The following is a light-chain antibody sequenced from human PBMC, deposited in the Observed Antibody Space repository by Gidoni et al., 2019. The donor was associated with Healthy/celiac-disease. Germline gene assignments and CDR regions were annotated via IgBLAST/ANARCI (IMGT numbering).Light chain of an antibody. J-gene: IGKJ2*01. CDR1: QSISSY. CDR3: QQSYSTPPENT. V-gene: IGKV1-39*01. CDR2: AAS. Sequence: DIQMTQSPSSLSASVGDRVTITCRASQSISSYLNGYQQKTGKAPKLMIYAASSLQSGVPSRFRGSGSWTDFTLTISSLQPEDFATYYCQQSYSTPPENTFGQGTKLEIK.